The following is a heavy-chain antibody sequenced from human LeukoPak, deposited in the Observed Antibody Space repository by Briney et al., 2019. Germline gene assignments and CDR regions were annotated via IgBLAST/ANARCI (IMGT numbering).Heavy chain of an antibody. V-gene: IGHV3-23*01. CDR1: GFTFNNYL. D-gene: IGHD3-10*01. J-gene: IGHJ4*02. CDR3: AKECDYSPGHKFDL. Sequence: GGSLRLSCAASGFTFNNYLMSWVRQAPGKGLEWVSVLFTGGGRTLYSDSVKGRFTISGDTSRTTLYLQMNGLRAEDTAVYYCAKECDYSPGHKFDLWGQGTLVTVSS. CDR2: LFTGGGRT.